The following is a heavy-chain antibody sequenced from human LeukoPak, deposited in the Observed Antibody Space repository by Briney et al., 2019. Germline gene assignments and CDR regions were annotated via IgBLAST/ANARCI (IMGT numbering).Heavy chain of an antibody. CDR2: IYHSGST. V-gene: IGHV4-39*07. Sequence: PSQTLSLTCTVSGGSITSGSYYWGWIRQPPGKGLERIGSIYHSGSTYYNPSLKSRVTISVDTSKNQFSLKLSSVTAADTAVYYCTRGISSGSYWDWGQGKLVIVSS. CDR3: TRGISSGSYWD. D-gene: IGHD3-10*01. J-gene: IGHJ4*02. CDR1: GGSITSGSYY.